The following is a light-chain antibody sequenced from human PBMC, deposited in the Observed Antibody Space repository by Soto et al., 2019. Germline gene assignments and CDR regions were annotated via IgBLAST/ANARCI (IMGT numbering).Light chain of an antibody. V-gene: IGKV3-11*01. CDR3: QQRSDWEIT. Sequence: EIVLTQSPATLSLYPGERATLSCRASQSVRSFLAWYQQKPGQAPRLLIYDTSNRATDIPARFSGSGSGTDFTLTISSLELEDFAVYYCQQRSDWEITFGQGTRLEIK. CDR1: QSVRSF. CDR2: DTS. J-gene: IGKJ5*01.